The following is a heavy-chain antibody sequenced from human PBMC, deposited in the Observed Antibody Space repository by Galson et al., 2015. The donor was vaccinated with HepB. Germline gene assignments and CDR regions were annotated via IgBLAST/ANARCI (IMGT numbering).Heavy chain of an antibody. D-gene: IGHD3-22*01. CDR3: ARAYYDSSGYGY. Sequence: SLRLSCAASGFTVSSDYMSWVRQAPGKGLEWVAVISYDGSNKYYADSVKGRFTISRDNSKNTLYLQMNSLRAEDTAVYYCARAYYDSSGYGYWGQGTLVTVSS. CDR2: ISYDGSNK. CDR1: GFTVSSDY. J-gene: IGHJ4*02. V-gene: IGHV3-30-3*01.